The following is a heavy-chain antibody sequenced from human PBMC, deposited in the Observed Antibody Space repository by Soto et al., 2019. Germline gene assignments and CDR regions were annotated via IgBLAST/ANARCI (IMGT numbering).Heavy chain of an antibody. CDR2: IYYSGST. CDR1: GGSISSGSYY. CDR3: ARQGYYGSGSYYKFRWFDP. J-gene: IGHJ5*02. D-gene: IGHD3-10*01. V-gene: IGHV4-39*01. Sequence: SETLSLTCTVAGGSISSGSYYWGWIRQPPGKGLEWIASIYYSGSTYYNPSLKSRVTIFVDTSKNQFSLKLSSVTAADTALYYCARQGYYGSGSYYKFRWFDPWGQGTLVTVS.